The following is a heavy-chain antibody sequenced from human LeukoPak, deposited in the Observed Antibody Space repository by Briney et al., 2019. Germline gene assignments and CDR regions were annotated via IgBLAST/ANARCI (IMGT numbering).Heavy chain of an antibody. D-gene: IGHD1-26*01. J-gene: IGHJ4*02. CDR1: GGSISSGGYY. V-gene: IGHV4-30-4*01. CDR3: ARGGIWMGATAGY. Sequence: SQTLSLTCTVSGGSISSGGYYWSWIRQPPGKGLEWIGYIYYSGSTYYNPSLKSRVTISVDTSKNQFSLKLSSVTAADTAVYYCARGGIWMGATAGYWGQGTLVTVSS. CDR2: IYYSGST.